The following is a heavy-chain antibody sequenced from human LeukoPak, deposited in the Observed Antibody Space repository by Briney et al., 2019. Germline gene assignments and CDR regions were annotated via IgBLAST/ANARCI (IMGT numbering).Heavy chain of an antibody. J-gene: IGHJ6*03. CDR3: AREVSWTTVTTRHYFYYYMDV. CDR1: GYTFTGYY. CDR2: INPTSGAT. Sequence: GASVKVSCKASGYTFTGYYMHWVRQAPGQGLEWVGIINPTSGATTYAQKFQGRVTMTGDMSTSTVYMELSGLGSEDTAVYYCAREVSWTTVTTRHYFYYYMDVWGKGTTVTVSS. D-gene: IGHD4-11*01. V-gene: IGHV1-46*01.